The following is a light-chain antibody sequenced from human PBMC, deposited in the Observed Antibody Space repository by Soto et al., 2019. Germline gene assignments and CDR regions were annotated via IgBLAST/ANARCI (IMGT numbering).Light chain of an antibody. CDR1: QSVSSSY. CDR2: GAS. J-gene: IGKJ1*01. CDR3: QQYGSLSWT. V-gene: IGKV3-20*01. Sequence: EIVLTQSPGTLSLSPGERDTLSCRASQSVSSSYLAWYQQKPGQAPRLLIYGASSRATGIPDRFSGSGSGTDFTLTISRLEPEDFAVFYCQQYGSLSWTFGQGTKVDIK.